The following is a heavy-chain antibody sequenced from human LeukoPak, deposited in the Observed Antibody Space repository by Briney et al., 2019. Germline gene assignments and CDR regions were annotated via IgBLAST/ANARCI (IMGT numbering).Heavy chain of an antibody. CDR3: ARGGGSIAVADF. CDR2: ISGSGDST. J-gene: IGHJ4*02. CDR1: RFTFSNYA. D-gene: IGHD6-6*01. Sequence: PGGSLRLSCAASRFTFSNYAMSWVRQAPGKGLEWVSAISGSGDSTYYADSVKGRFTISRDKSKNTLYFQMNSLRVEDTAVYYCARGGGSIAVADFWGQGTLVTVSS. V-gene: IGHV3-23*01.